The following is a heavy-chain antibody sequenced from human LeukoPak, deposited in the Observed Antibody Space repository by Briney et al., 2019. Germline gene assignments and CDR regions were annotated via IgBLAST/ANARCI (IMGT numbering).Heavy chain of an antibody. CDR2: INPNSGGT. Sequence: ASVKVSCKASGYTFTGYYMNWVRQAPGQGLEWMGWINPNSGGTNYAQKFQGRVTMTRDTSISTAYMELRSLRSDDTAVYYCARVTLSEIVVFDIWGQGTMVTVSS. J-gene: IGHJ3*02. V-gene: IGHV1-2*02. D-gene: IGHD2-15*01. CDR1: GYTFTGYY. CDR3: ARVTLSEIVVFDI.